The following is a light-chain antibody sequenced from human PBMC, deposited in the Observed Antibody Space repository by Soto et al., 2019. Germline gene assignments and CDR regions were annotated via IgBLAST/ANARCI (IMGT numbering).Light chain of an antibody. CDR1: QSVSNNY. CDR2: GAS. CDR3: QQYGSSGT. J-gene: IGKJ1*01. V-gene: IGKV3-20*01. Sequence: EIVLRQSPGSLSLSAGEGATLSSRASQSVSNNYLAWYQQKPGQAPRLLIYGASNRATGIPDRFSGSGSGTDFTLTISRLEPEDFAVYYCQQYGSSGTFGQGTKVDIK.